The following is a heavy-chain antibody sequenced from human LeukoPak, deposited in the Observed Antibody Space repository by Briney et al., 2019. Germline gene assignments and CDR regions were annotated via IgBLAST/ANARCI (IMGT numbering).Heavy chain of an antibody. CDR1: GFTFSSYA. CDR3: VLYGGDY. D-gene: IGHD3-10*02. J-gene: IGHJ4*02. Sequence: PGGSLRLSCAASGFTFSSYAMHWVRQAPGKGLEWVAVTSYDGGNKYYVDSVKGRFTISRDNPKNTVYLQMNSLRAEDTAVYYCVLYGGDYWGQGTLVTVSS. V-gene: IGHV3-30*03. CDR2: TSYDGGNK.